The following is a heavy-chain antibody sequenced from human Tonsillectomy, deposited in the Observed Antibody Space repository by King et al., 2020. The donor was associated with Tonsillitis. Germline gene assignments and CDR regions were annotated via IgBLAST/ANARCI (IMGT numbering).Heavy chain of an antibody. D-gene: IGHD2-2*01. CDR2: IRYDGSNK. V-gene: IGHV3-30*02. J-gene: IGHJ6*02. CDR3: AKEGGGTSCYACYYYYYGMDV. CDR1: GFTFSSYG. Sequence: VQLVESGGGVVQPGGSLRLSCAASGFTFSSYGMHWVRQAPGKGLEWVAFIRYDGSNKYYADSVKGRFTISRDNSKNTLYLQMNSLRAEDTAVYYCAKEGGGTSCYACYYYYYGMDVWGQGTTVTVSS.